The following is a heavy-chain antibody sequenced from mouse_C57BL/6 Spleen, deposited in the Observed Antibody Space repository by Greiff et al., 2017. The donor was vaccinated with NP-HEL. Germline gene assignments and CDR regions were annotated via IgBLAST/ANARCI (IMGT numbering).Heavy chain of an antibody. V-gene: IGHV1-15*01. CDR3: TRWDGSSLY. D-gene: IGHD1-1*01. Sequence: QVQLQQSGAELVRPGASVTLSCKASGYTFTDYEMHWVKQTPVHGLEWIGAIDPETGGTAYNQKFKGKAILTADKSSSTAYMELRSLTSEDSAVYYCTRWDGSSLYWSQGTTLTVSS. J-gene: IGHJ2*01. CDR2: IDPETGGT. CDR1: GYTFTDYE.